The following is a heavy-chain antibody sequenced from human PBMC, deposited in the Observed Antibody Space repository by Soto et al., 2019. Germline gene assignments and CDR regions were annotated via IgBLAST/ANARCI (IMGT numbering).Heavy chain of an antibody. D-gene: IGHD6-13*01. CDR2: LYYSGST. CDR3: ARHHIAAAGTGVDY. V-gene: IGHV4-39*01. J-gene: IGHJ4*02. Sequence: SETLSLTCTVSGGSISSSSYYWGWIRQPPGKGLEWIGSLYYSGSTYYNPSLKSRVTISVDTSKNQFSLKLSAVTAADTAVYYCARHHIAAAGTGVDYWGQGTLVTVSS. CDR1: GGSISSSSYY.